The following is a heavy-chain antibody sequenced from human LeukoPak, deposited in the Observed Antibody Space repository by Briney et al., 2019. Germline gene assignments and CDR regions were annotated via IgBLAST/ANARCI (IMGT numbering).Heavy chain of an antibody. V-gene: IGHV3-48*04. CDR3: ATDLIHYYASGAKT. CDR2: ISHSSRTI. D-gene: IGHD3-10*01. CDR1: GFTFSSYS. J-gene: IGHJ5*02. Sequence: GGSLRLSCAASGFTFSSYSMNWVRQAPGKGLEWVSYISHSSRTIYYADSVKGRFTISRDNAKNSLFLQMNSLRAEDTAVYYCATDLIHYYASGAKTWGQGTLVTVSS.